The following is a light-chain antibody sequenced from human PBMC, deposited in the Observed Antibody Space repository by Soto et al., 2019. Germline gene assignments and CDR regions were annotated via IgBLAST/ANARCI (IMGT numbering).Light chain of an antibody. CDR1: QSIGTY. Sequence: DIQMTQSPSSLSASVGDRVTITCRASQSIGTYLNWYLQKPGKAPQLLIHAASSLQTGVPSRFSGSGSVTEFTLTISSLQPEDFASFYCQQSFSTPPTFGQGTKLASK. J-gene: IGKJ2*01. V-gene: IGKV1-39*01. CDR2: AAS. CDR3: QQSFSTPPT.